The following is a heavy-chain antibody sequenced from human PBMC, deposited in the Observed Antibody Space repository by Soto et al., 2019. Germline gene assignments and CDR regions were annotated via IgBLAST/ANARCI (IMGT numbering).Heavy chain of an antibody. Sequence: EVQLVESGGGLVQPGGSLRLSCAASGFTFSSYNMNSVRQAPAKGLKWVSYISSSSSTIYYADSVKGRFTISRDNAKNSLYLQMNSLRAEDTAVYYCARAKQWLAGAFDIWGQGTMVTVSS. CDR1: GFTFSSYN. CDR3: ARAKQWLAGAFDI. J-gene: IGHJ3*02. CDR2: ISSSSSTI. D-gene: IGHD6-19*01. V-gene: IGHV3-48*01.